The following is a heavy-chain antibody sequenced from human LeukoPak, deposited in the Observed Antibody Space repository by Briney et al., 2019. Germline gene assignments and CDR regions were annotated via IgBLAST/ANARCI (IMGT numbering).Heavy chain of an antibody. J-gene: IGHJ6*03. Sequence: PSETLSLTCTVSGGSISNYYWSWIRQPPGKGLEWIGYIYYSGSTNYNPSLKSRVTISVDTSKNQFSLKLSSVTAADTAVYYCARGGGIAAADNHYYYYYMDVWGSGTTVTVSS. CDR2: IYYSGST. D-gene: IGHD6-13*01. V-gene: IGHV4-59*01. CDR1: GGSISNYY. CDR3: ARGGGIAAADNHYYYYYMDV.